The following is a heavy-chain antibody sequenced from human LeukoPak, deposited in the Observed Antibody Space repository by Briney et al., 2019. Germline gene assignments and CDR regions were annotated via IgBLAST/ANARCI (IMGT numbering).Heavy chain of an antibody. CDR1: GGSFSGYY. CDR2: INHSGST. CDR3: ARDRYCSGGSCYSGAWFDP. J-gene: IGHJ5*02. Sequence: PSETLSLTCAVYGGSFSGYYWSWIRQPPGKGLEWIGEINHSGSTNYNPSLKSRVTISVDTSKNQFSMKLSSVTAADTAVYYCARDRYCSGGSCYSGAWFDPWGQGTLVTVSS. D-gene: IGHD2-15*01. V-gene: IGHV4-34*01.